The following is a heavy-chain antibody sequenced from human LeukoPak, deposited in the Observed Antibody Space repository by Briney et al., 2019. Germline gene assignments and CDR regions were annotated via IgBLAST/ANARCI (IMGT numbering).Heavy chain of an antibody. D-gene: IGHD6-19*01. CDR3: AIGYSSGLKTDAFDI. Sequence: GASVKVSCKASGYTFTGYYMHWVRQAPGQGLEWMGWINPNSGGTNYAQKFQGRVTMTRDTSISTAYMELSRLRSDDTAVYYCAIGYSSGLKTDAFDIWAKGQWSPSLQ. V-gene: IGHV1-2*02. J-gene: IGHJ3*02. CDR2: INPNSGGT. CDR1: GYTFTGYY.